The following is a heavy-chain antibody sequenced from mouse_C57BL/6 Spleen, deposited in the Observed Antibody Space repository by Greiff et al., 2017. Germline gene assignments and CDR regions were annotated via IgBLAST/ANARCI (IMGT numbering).Heavy chain of an antibody. CDR3: ARRGATGGAMDY. J-gene: IGHJ4*01. D-gene: IGHD3-1*01. CDR2: IYPGDGDT. V-gene: IGHV1-82*01. CDR1: GYAFSSSW. Sequence: QVQLQQSGPELVKPGASVKISCKASGYAFSSSWMNWVKQRPGKGLEWIGRIYPGDGDTNYNGKFKGKATLTADKSSSTAYMQLSSLTSEDSAVYFCARRGATGGAMDYWGQGTSVTVSS.